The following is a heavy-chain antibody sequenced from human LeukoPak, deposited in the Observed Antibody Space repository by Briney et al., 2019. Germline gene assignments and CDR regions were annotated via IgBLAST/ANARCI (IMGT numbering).Heavy chain of an antibody. CDR3: ATHTAVADKKRSNSGYYYYGMDV. Sequence: GGSLRLSCAASGFTFNTYTMNWVRQAPGKGLEWVSYISGSSGIIDYADSVRGRFTISRDNAKNSLYLQMNSLRAEDTAVYYCATHTAVADKKRSNSGYYYYGMDVWGQGTTVTVSS. CDR1: GFTFNTYT. D-gene: IGHD6-19*01. V-gene: IGHV3-48*01. J-gene: IGHJ6*02. CDR2: ISGSSGII.